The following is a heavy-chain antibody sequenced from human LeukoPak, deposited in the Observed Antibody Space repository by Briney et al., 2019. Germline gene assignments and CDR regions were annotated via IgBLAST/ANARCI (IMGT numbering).Heavy chain of an antibody. CDR3: ASSPDDSGYEDY. D-gene: IGHD5-12*01. Sequence: SETLSLTCTVSGGSISSSSYYWGWIRQPPGKGLEWIGSIYYSGSTYYNPSLKSRVIILVDTSKNQFSLKVSSVTAADTAVYYCASSPDDSGYEDYWGQGTLVTVSS. J-gene: IGHJ4*02. CDR1: GGSISSSSYY. CDR2: IYYSGST. V-gene: IGHV4-39*07.